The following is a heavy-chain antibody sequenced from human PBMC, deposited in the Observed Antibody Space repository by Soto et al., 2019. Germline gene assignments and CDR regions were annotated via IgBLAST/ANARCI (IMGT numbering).Heavy chain of an antibody. Sequence: EVQLLESGGGLVQPGGSLRLSCAASGLTFSSYAMSWVRQAPGKGLEWVSAISGSGGSTYYADSVKGRFTISRDNSKNTLYLQMNSLRAEDTAVYYCAKVERFGGYYYYYGMDVWGQGTTVTVSS. J-gene: IGHJ6*02. CDR1: GLTFSSYA. CDR3: AKVERFGGYYYYYGMDV. V-gene: IGHV3-23*01. D-gene: IGHD3-10*01. CDR2: ISGSGGST.